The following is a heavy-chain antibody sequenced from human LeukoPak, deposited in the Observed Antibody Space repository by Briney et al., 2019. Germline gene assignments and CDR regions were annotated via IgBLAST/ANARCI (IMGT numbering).Heavy chain of an antibody. CDR1: GYTFSSHA. V-gene: IGHV3-23*01. CDR3: ALRGGQPDPFDY. Sequence: PGGSLRLSCAASGYTFSSHAMSWVRQAPGKGLEWVSAISTSGGSTYYADSVKGRSTISRDNSRNTLYLQMNSLRAEDTAIYYCALRGGQPDPFDYWGQGTLVTVSP. J-gene: IGHJ4*02. D-gene: IGHD3-10*01. CDR2: ISTSGGST.